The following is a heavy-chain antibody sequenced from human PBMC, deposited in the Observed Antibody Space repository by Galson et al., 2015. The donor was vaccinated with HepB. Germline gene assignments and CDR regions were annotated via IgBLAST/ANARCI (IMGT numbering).Heavy chain of an antibody. CDR3: AKDPYLYSALAGTMAGFDY. J-gene: IGHJ4*02. CDR2: ISYDGSNK. V-gene: IGHV3-30*18. D-gene: IGHD6-19*01. CDR1: GFTFSNYG. Sequence: LRLSCAASGFTFSNYGMHWVRQAPGKGLEWVAVISYDGSNKYYADSVKGRFTISRDNSKNTLYLQMNSLRAEDTALYYCAKDPYLYSALAGTMAGFDYWGQGTRVTVSS.